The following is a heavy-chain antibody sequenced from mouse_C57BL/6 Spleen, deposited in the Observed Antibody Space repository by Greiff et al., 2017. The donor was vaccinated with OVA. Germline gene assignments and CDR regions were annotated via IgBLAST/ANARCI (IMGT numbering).Heavy chain of an antibody. V-gene: IGHV3-8*01. CDR3: ARAMNLYYDFDY. Sequence: EVQRVESGPGLAKPSQTLSLTCSVTGYSITSDYWNWIRKFPGNKLEYMGYISYSGSTYYNPSLKSRISITRETSKNQYYLHLNSVTTEDTATYYCARAMNLYYDFDYWGQGTTLTVSS. CDR1: GYSITSDY. D-gene: IGHD1-1*01. CDR2: ISYSGST. J-gene: IGHJ2*01.